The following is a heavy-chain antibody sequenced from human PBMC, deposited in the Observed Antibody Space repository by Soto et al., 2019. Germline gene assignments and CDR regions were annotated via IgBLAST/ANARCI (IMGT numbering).Heavy chain of an antibody. V-gene: IGHV3-30-3*01. CDR3: ERAGCGGDCYSPFDY. CDR1: GFTFSSYA. J-gene: IGHJ4*02. D-gene: IGHD2-21*02. CDR2: ISYDGSNK. Sequence: QVQLVESGGGVVQPGRSLRLSCAASGFTFSSYAMHWVRQAPGKGLEWVAVISYDGSNKYYADSVKGRFTISRDNSKNTLYLQMNSLRAEDTAVYYCERAGCGGDCYSPFDYWGQGTLVTVSS.